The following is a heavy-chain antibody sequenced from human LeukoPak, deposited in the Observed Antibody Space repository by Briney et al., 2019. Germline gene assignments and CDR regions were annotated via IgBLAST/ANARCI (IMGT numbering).Heavy chain of an antibody. Sequence: GASVKVSCKASGYTFTGYYMHWVRQAPGQGLEWMGWINPNSGGTNYAQKFQGRVTMTRDTSISTAYMELSRLRSDDTAVYYCARDPSRVCSGGSCYWNDYWGQGTLVTVSS. D-gene: IGHD2-15*01. V-gene: IGHV1-2*02. J-gene: IGHJ4*02. CDR3: ARDPSRVCSGGSCYWNDY. CDR1: GYTFTGYY. CDR2: INPNSGGT.